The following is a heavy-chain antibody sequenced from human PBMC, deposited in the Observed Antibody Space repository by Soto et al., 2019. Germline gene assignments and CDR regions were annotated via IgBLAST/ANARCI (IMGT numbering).Heavy chain of an antibody. Sequence: QVQLVQSGAELRKPGSSVKVSCKASGGTFSDFTINWVRQAPGQRLEWMGGIIPIFDTANYAEKFQGRVTITADASTSTSFMEVSSRRPEDTAVYYCARNGTQTGYSYGMDDWGQGTMVTVSS. CDR2: IIPIFDTA. V-gene: IGHV1-69*01. D-gene: IGHD1-1*01. J-gene: IGHJ6*02. CDR3: ARNGTQTGYSYGMDD. CDR1: GGTFSDFT.